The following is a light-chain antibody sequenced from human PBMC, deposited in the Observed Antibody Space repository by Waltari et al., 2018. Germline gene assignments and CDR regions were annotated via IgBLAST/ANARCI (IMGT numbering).Light chain of an antibody. Sequence: EIVLTQSPATLSLSPGDRATLSCRASQSVSRALAWYQQKPGQAPRLLIYGASGRATVIPDRFSGSGSGTDFSLTISRLEPEDFAVYFCQHYVRLPATFGQGTKVEIK. J-gene: IGKJ1*01. V-gene: IGKV3-20*01. CDR2: GAS. CDR3: QHYVRLPAT. CDR1: QSVSRA.